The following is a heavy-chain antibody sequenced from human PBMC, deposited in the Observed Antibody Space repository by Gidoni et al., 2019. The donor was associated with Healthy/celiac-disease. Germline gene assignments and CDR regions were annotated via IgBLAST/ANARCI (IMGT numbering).Heavy chain of an antibody. D-gene: IGHD5-12*01. CDR2: INHSGST. CDR3: ASQGEIVATFDY. J-gene: IGHJ4*02. V-gene: IGHV4-34*01. CDR1: GGSFSGYY. Sequence: QVQLQQWGAGLLKPSETLSLTCAVYGGSFSGYYWSWIRQPPGKGLEWIGEINHSGSTNYNPSLKSRVTISVDTSKNQFSLKLSSVTAADTAVYYCASQGEIVATFDYWGQGTLVTVSS.